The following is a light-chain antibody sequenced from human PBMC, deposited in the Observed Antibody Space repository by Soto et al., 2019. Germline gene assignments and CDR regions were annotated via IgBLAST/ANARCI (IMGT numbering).Light chain of an antibody. V-gene: IGLV2-23*01. Sequence: QSALTQPASVSGSPGQSITISCTGTSSDVGSYNLVSWYQQHPGKAPKLMIYEDSNRPSGVSNRFSGSKSSNTAALTISGLQAEDEADYYCCSYAGSSSAVVFGGGTKLTVL. CDR2: EDS. CDR1: SSDVGSYNL. J-gene: IGLJ2*01. CDR3: CSYAGSSSAVV.